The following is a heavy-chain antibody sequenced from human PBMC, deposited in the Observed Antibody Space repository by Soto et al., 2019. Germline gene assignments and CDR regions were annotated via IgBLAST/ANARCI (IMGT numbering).Heavy chain of an antibody. J-gene: IGHJ6*02. CDR2: VHDSWGS. CDR1: GGSISNYY. D-gene: IGHD3-10*01. Sequence: QVPLQESGPGLVKPSETLSLSCTVSGGSISNYYWSWFRQTPGKGLEWIGYVHDSWGSNYNPSLKRRGAIALDTAKRQFPLKPASGTTTFKVVYFCARQGFRAVHCLVDVWGQGTTVTVSS. CDR3: ARQGFRAVHCLVDV. V-gene: IGHV4-59*08.